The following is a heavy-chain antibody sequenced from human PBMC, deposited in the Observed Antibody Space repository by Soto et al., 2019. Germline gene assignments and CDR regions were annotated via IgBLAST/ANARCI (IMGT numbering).Heavy chain of an antibody. D-gene: IGHD3-9*01. CDR2: IYSTGST. J-gene: IGHJ5*02. Sequence: SETLSLTCAVSGGSINTYYWSWIRQPPGKGLEWIGYIYSTGSTNNNPSLKSRVTLSVDTSKNQFSLKLSSLTTADTAMYYCARAASPYFDLLSAFHPWGQGTLVTVSS. CDR1: GGSINTYY. V-gene: IGHV4-59*01. CDR3: ARAASPYFDLLSAFHP.